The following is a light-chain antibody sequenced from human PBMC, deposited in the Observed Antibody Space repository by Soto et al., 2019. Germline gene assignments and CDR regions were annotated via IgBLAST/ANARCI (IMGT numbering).Light chain of an antibody. Sequence: EIVLTQSPGTLSLSPGERATLSCRASQSVSSSYLVWYQQKPGQAPRLLIYGASSRATGIPHRFSGSGSGTDFTLTISRLEPEDFAVYYCQQYGSSPYTLGQGTKLEIK. CDR1: QSVSSSY. CDR2: GAS. J-gene: IGKJ2*01. CDR3: QQYGSSPYT. V-gene: IGKV3-20*01.